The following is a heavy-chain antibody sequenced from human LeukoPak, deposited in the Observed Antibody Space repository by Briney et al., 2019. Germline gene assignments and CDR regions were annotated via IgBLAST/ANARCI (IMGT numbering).Heavy chain of an antibody. CDR2: ISSSGSTI. Sequence: PGGSLRLSCAASGFTFSSYSMSWIRQAPGKGLEWVSYISSSGSTIYYADSVKGRFTISRDNAKNSLYLQMNSLRAEDTAVYYCARMGSSSWYFDYWGQGTLVTVSS. V-gene: IGHV3-48*04. CDR1: GFTFSSYS. J-gene: IGHJ4*02. CDR3: ARMGSSSWYFDY. D-gene: IGHD6-13*01.